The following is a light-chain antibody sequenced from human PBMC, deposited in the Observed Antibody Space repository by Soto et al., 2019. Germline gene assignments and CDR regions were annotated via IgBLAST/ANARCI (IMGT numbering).Light chain of an antibody. V-gene: IGKV1-5*03. CDR1: QSISSW. J-gene: IGKJ1*01. Sequence: DIQLTQSPSTLSTSVGDRVTISCRASQSISSWLAWYQQKPGKAPKLLIYNTSNLESGVPPRFGGSGSGTEFTLTIRRLQADDFATYYRQYWSDYCLTFGDGTKVEIK. CDR2: NTS. CDR3: QYWSDYCLT.